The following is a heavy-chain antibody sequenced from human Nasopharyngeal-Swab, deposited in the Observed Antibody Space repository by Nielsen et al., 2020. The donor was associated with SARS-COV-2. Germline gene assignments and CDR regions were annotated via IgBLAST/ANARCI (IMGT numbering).Heavy chain of an antibody. CDR3: AKDVHADYGGIDH. D-gene: IGHD4/OR15-4a*01. Sequence: GESLKISCAASGFTFSNSGMDWVRQAPGKGLEWVAVISYDGSNEYYGDSVKGRFTISRDNSKNTLYLQMNSLRVDDTAVYYCAKDVHADYGGIDHWGQGILVTVSS. V-gene: IGHV3-30*18. CDR1: GFTFSNSG. CDR2: ISYDGSNE. J-gene: IGHJ4*02.